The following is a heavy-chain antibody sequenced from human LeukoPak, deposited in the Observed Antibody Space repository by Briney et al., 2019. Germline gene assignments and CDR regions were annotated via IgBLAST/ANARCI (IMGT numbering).Heavy chain of an antibody. D-gene: IGHD3-22*01. J-gene: IGHJ4*02. CDR3: ARWGHFDTSGYFVADY. V-gene: IGHV4-59*01. Sequence: SETLSLTCTVSDGSISSYYWNWFRQPPGKGLEWIGHIYYTGTTHYNLSLQSRVSISIDTSKNQFSLKLTSVTAVDTAVYYCARWGHFDTSGYFVADYWGRGTLITVSS. CDR1: DGSISSYY. CDR2: IYYTGTT.